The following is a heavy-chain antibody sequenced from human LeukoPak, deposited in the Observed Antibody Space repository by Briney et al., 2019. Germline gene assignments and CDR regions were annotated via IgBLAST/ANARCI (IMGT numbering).Heavy chain of an antibody. CDR1: GFTFCGSA. J-gene: IGHJ6*03. V-gene: IGHV3-73*01. Sequence: PGGSLRLSCAASGFTFCGSAMHWVRQASGKGLEWVGRIRSKANSYATAYAASVKGRFTISRDDSKNTAYLQMNSLKTEDTAVYYCTRHPNYYGSGSYYYYMDVWGKGTTVTVSS. CDR2: IRSKANSYAT. D-gene: IGHD3-10*01. CDR3: TRHPNYYGSGSYYYYMDV.